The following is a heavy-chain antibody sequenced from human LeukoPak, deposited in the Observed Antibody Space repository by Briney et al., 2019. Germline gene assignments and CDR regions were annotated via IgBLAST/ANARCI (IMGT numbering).Heavy chain of an antibody. CDR3: ARDLLPHDKRDVDDY. J-gene: IGHJ4*02. CDR2: INPNSGGT. CDR1: GYTFTGYY. D-gene: IGHD5-24*01. Sequence: ASVKVSCKASGYTFTGYYMHCVRQAPGQGLEWMGWINPNSGGTNYAQKFQCSVTMTRDTSISTAYMELSRLRSDDTAVYYCARDLLPHDKRDVDDYWGQGTLVTVSS. V-gene: IGHV1-2*02.